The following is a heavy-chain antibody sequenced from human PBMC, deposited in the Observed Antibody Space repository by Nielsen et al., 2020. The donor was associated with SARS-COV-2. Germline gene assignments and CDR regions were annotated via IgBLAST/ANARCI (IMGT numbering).Heavy chain of an antibody. CDR3: ARLLRPWYFDL. CDR1: GNNFINYW. V-gene: IGHV5-51*01. Sequence: ESLKISCRASGNNFINYWIGWVRQMPGKGLAWLGIIYPGKSETRYSSSFEGQVIFSVDKSINTAFMQWVSLEASDTAIYYCARLLRPWYFDLWGRGTLVIVSS. CDR2: IYPGKSET. J-gene: IGHJ2*01.